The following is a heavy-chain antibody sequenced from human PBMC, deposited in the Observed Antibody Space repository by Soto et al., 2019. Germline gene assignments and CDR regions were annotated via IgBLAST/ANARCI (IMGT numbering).Heavy chain of an antibody. CDR1: GFTFSSYS. D-gene: IGHD6-19*01. CDR3: ARDSKSSGWYQGY. V-gene: IGHV3-48*02. J-gene: IGHJ4*02. Sequence: EVKLVESGGGLVQPGGSLRLSCAASGFTFSSYSMNWVRQDPGKGMEWVSYISSSSSTIYYADSVKGRFNISRDNAKNSLYMQMNSLRDEDTAVYYCARDSKSSGWYQGYWGQGSLVTVSS. CDR2: ISSSSSTI.